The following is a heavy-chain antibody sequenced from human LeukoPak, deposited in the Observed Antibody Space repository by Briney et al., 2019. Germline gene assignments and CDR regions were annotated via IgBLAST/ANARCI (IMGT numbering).Heavy chain of an antibody. CDR1: GFTFSSYA. V-gene: IGHV3-21*01. D-gene: IGHD1-26*01. J-gene: IGHJ4*02. CDR2: ISSSNSYI. Sequence: GGSLRLSCAASGFTFSSYAMNWVRQAPGKGLEWVSSISSSNSYIYYAASVKGRFTISRDNAKNSLYLQMNSLRAEDTAVYYCARADEWELPEYWGQGTLVTVSS. CDR3: ARADEWELPEY.